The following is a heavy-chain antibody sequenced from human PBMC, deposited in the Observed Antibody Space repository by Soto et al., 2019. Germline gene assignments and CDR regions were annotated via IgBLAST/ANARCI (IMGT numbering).Heavy chain of an antibody. CDR1: GYTFTSYG. J-gene: IGHJ4*02. V-gene: IGHV1-18*01. CDR2: ISAYNGNT. Sequence: ASVKFSCKASGYTFTSYGVSWVRQAPGQGLEWMGWISAYNGNTKYAQKLQGRVTMTTDTSTSTADMELRSLRSDDTAVYYCAREPNYFDYWGQGTLVTVSS. CDR3: AREPNYFDY.